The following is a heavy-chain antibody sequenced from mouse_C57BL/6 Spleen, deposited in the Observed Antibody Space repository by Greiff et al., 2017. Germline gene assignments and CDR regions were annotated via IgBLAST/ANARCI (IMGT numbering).Heavy chain of an antibody. Sequence: VQLQQSGAELAKPGASVKLSCKASGYTFTSYWMHWVKQRPGQGLEWIGYINPSSGYTKYNQKFKDKATMTAEKSSSTAYMQLSSLTNEDSAVYYCARDDDDAMDYWGQGTSVTVSS. V-gene: IGHV1-7*01. CDR3: ARDDDDAMDY. J-gene: IGHJ4*01. D-gene: IGHD2-4*01. CDR2: INPSSGYT. CDR1: GYTFTSYW.